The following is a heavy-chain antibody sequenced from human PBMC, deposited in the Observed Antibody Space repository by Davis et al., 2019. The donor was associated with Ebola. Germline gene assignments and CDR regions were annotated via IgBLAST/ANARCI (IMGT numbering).Heavy chain of an antibody. CDR3: ARQRSRSYSLDY. D-gene: IGHD1-26*01. CDR2: IYSEGYT. Sequence: GESLKISCAASGFTVSISYMSWVRQAPGKGLEWVSIIYSEGYTYYADSVKGRFTVSRDNSKNTLYLQMNSVRTEDTAVYYCARQRSRSYSLDYWGQGTLVTVSS. V-gene: IGHV3-53*01. J-gene: IGHJ4*02. CDR1: GFTVSISY.